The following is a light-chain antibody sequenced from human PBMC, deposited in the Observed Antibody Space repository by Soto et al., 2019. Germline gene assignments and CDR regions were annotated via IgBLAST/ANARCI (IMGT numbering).Light chain of an antibody. V-gene: IGLV2-23*02. Sequence: QSVLTQPASVSGSPGQSITFSCTGTSSDVGSSNLVSWYQQHPGKAPKLLIYEVSKRPSGVSNRFSGSKSGNTASLTISGLQAEDEADYYCCSYVGSSTHVFGTGTKVTVL. J-gene: IGLJ1*01. CDR3: CSYVGSSTHV. CDR1: SSDVGSSNL. CDR2: EVS.